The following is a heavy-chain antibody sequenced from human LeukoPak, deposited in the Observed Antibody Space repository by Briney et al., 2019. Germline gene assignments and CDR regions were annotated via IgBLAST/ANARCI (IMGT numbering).Heavy chain of an antibody. J-gene: IGHJ4*02. CDR1: GFTFSSYA. D-gene: IGHD6-25*01. CDR2: IGHDGSER. Sequence: PGGSLRLSCAASGFTFSSYAMSWVRQAPGKGLEWVASIGHDGSERYYVDSVEGRFTFSRDNAKNSLSLQMHSLRADDTAVYYCARGGSEAAGPFDYWGQGTLVTVSS. V-gene: IGHV3-7*01. CDR3: ARGGSEAAGPFDY.